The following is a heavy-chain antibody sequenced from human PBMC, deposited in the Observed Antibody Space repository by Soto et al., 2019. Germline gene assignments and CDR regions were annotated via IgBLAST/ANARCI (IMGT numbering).Heavy chain of an antibody. Sequence: GGSLRLSCTSSGFTFGDYAMSWVRQAPGKGLEWVGFIRTIAYGGTTEYSESVRGRFSITRDDSKSIVYPQMNSLKSEDTGIYYCARRLLDYGDYYYGMDVWGLGTTVTVSS. CDR1: GFTFGDYA. CDR3: ARRLLDYGDYYYGMDV. CDR2: IRTIAYGGTT. J-gene: IGHJ6*02. V-gene: IGHV3-49*04. D-gene: IGHD4-17*01.